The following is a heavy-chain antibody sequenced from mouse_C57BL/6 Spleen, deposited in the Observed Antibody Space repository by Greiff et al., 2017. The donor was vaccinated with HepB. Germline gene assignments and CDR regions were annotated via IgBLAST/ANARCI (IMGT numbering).Heavy chain of an antibody. V-gene: IGHV1-7*01. CDR2: INPSSGYT. J-gene: IGHJ3*01. Sequence: QVQLKESGAELAKPGASVKLSCKASGYTFTSYWMHWVKQRPGQGLEWIGYINPSSGYTKYNQKFKDKATLTADKSSSTAYMQLSSLTYEDSAVDYCARNPDSSGYAWFAYWGQGTLVTVSA. D-gene: IGHD3-2*02. CDR1: GYTFTSYW. CDR3: ARNPDSSGYAWFAY.